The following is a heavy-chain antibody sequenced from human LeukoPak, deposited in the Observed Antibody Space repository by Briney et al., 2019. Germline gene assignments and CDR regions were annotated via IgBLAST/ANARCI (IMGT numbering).Heavy chain of an antibody. J-gene: IGHJ4*02. CDR3: ARRQSRYCTNGVCYTFDY. CDR1: GGSISTSNYY. Sequence: SETLSLTCTVSGGSISTSNYYWGWIRQPPGKGLEWIGSTYYSGSTYYNPSLKSRVTISVDTSKNQFSLKLSSVTAADTAVYYCARRQSRYCTNGVCYTFDYWAQGTLVTVSS. CDR2: TYYSGST. D-gene: IGHD2-8*01. V-gene: IGHV4-39*01.